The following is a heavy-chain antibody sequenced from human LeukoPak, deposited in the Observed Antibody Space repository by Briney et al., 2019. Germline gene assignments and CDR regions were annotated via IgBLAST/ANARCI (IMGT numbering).Heavy chain of an antibody. CDR1: GGSISSGGYS. J-gene: IGHJ3*02. D-gene: IGHD1-14*01. Sequence: SETLSLTCAVSGGSISSGGYSWSWIRQPAGKGLEWIGRIYTSGSTNYNPSLKSRVTISVDTSKNQFSLNLNSVTVADTAVYYCARAGGSPNAFDIWGQGTMVTVSS. V-gene: IGHV4-61*02. CDR3: ARAGGSPNAFDI. CDR2: IYTSGST.